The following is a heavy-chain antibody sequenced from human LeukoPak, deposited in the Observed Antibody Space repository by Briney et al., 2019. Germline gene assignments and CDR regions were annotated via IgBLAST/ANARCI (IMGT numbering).Heavy chain of an antibody. V-gene: IGHV1-69*13. D-gene: IGHD3-10*01. CDR3: ARDLGGSITMVRGVPNFDY. Sequence: SVKVTCKASGGTFSNYAISWVRQAPGQGLEWMGGIMPIFDTADYAQKFQGRITITADESTSTAYMELSSLRSDDTAVYYCARDLGGSITMVRGVPNFDYWGQGTLVTVSS. CDR1: GGTFSNYA. J-gene: IGHJ4*02. CDR2: IMPIFDTA.